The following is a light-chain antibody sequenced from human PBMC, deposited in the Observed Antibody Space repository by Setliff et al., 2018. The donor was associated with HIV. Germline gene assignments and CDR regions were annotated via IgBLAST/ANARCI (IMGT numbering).Light chain of an antibody. CDR3: QSYDSCLSGYV. CDR1: SSNIGAGYD. CDR2: GNT. V-gene: IGLV1-40*01. J-gene: IGLJ1*01. Sequence: QSVLTQPPSVSGAPGQRVTISCTGSSSNIGAGYDVHWYQQVPGTAPKVLVHGNTNRPSGVPDRFSGSKSGTSSSLAITGLQAEDEADYYCQSYDSCLSGYVFGTGTKVTVL.